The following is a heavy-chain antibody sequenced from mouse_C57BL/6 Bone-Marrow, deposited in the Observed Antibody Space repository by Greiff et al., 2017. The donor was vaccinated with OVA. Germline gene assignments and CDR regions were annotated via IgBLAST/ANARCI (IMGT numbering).Heavy chain of an antibody. J-gene: IGHJ1*03. V-gene: IGHV7-3*01. CDR3: ARTLLDGWYFDV. CDR1: GFTFTDYY. D-gene: IGHD2-3*01. CDR2: IRNKANGYTT. Sequence: EVQLVESGGGLVQPGGSLSLSCAASGFTFTDYYMSWVRQPPGKALEWLGFIRNKANGYTTEYSASVKGRFTISRDNSQSILYLQMNALRAEDSATSYCARTLLDGWYFDVWGTGTTVTVSS.